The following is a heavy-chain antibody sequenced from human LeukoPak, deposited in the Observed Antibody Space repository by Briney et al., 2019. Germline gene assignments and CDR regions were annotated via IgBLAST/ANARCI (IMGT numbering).Heavy chain of an antibody. V-gene: IGHV3-30*03. D-gene: IGHD3-22*01. Sequence: GGSLRLSCAASGFTFSSYGMHWVRQAPGKGLEWVAIISYDGTNKYYADSVKGRFTICRDNSKNTLYLQMNSLRAEDTALYYCARWYCYDSSGSKGAFDIWGQGTMVTVSS. CDR1: GFTFSSYG. J-gene: IGHJ3*02. CDR2: ISYDGTNK. CDR3: ARWYCYDSSGSKGAFDI.